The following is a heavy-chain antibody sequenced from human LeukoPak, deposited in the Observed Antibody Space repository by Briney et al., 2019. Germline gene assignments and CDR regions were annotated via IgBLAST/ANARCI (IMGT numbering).Heavy chain of an antibody. J-gene: IGHJ4*02. CDR2: MNLNSGNT. D-gene: IGHD6-13*01. CDR1: GYTFTTYD. V-gene: IGHV1-8*01. Sequence: ASVKVSCEASGYTFTTYDINWVRQAAGQGLEWMGWMNLNSGNTGNAQKFQGRVTMTRNTSISAAYMELTSLTSEDTAVYFCAGIAAPGNRRLNFWGQGTLVTVSS. CDR3: AGIAAPGNRRLNF.